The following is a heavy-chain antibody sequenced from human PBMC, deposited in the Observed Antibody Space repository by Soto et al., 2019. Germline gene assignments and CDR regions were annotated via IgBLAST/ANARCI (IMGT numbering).Heavy chain of an antibody. V-gene: IGHV1-18*01. CDR2: ISAYNGNT. CDR1: GYTFTSYG. CDR3: ARVMVIINFNWFDP. Sequence: ASVKVSCKASGYTFTSYGISWVRQAPGQGLEWMGWISAYNGNTNYAQKLQGRVTMTTDTSTSTAYMELRSLRSDDTAVYHCARVMVIINFNWFDPWGQGTLVTVSS. D-gene: IGHD3-9*01. J-gene: IGHJ5*02.